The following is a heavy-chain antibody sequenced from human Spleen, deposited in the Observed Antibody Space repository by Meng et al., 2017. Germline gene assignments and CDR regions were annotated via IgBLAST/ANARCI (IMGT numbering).Heavy chain of an antibody. V-gene: IGHV3-48*03. CDR3: ARSDISVVVPSC. CDR1: GFGFSSYE. J-gene: IGHJ4*02. D-gene: IGHD2-15*01. Sequence: GESLKISCAASGFGFSSYEMSWVRQAPGKGLEWVSYISRSGDVRYSADSVKGRFTISRDNAKNLLYLQMNNLRAEDTAVYYCARSDISVVVPSCWGQGTLVTVSS. CDR2: ISRSGDVR.